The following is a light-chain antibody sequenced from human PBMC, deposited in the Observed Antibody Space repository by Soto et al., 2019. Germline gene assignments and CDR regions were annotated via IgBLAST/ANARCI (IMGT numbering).Light chain of an antibody. CDR3: QSYDSSLSALYV. J-gene: IGLJ1*01. Sequence: QALLRQPPSVSRAPGQAVTISCTGSSSNIGAGYDVHWYQQLPGTAPKLLIYGNSNRPSGVPDRFSGSKSGTSASLAITGLQAEDEADYYCQSYDSSLSALYVFGTGTKVPVL. CDR2: GNS. CDR1: SSNIGAGYD. V-gene: IGLV1-40*01.